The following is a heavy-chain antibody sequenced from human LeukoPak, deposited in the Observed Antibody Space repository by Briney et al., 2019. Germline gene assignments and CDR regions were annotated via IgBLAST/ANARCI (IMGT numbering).Heavy chain of an antibody. CDR1: GASVSSGSHY. D-gene: IGHD3-9*01. CDR3: ARESADILTGSATFGY. Sequence: PSETLSLTCIVSGASVSSGSHYWSWIRQPPGKALEWIGYIYYNTTTRYNPSLQSRVTISKETSKNEFSLRLSSVTAADTAVYYCARESADILTGSATFGYWGQGTLVTVSS. CDR2: IYYNTTT. J-gene: IGHJ4*02. V-gene: IGHV4-61*01.